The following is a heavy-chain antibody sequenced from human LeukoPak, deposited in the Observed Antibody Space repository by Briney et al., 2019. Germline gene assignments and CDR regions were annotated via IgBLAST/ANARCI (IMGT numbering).Heavy chain of an antibody. D-gene: IGHD3-16*01. Sequence: GGSLRLSCAASGFTFSTYSMNWVRQTPGKGLEWVSYISSSSSTILYADSVKGRFTISRDNAKNSLYLQMNSLGAADTAVYYCATNYDYFDYWGQGTLVTVSS. CDR1: GFTFSTYS. CDR3: ATNYDYFDY. CDR2: ISSSSSTI. V-gene: IGHV3-48*04. J-gene: IGHJ4*02.